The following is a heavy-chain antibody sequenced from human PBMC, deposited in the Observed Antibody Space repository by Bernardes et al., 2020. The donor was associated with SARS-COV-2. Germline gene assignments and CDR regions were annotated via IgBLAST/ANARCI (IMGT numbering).Heavy chain of an antibody. CDR2: IYYSGST. CDR3: AREGARNYDILTGYTRPYYFDY. J-gene: IGHJ4*02. CDR1: GGSISSYY. V-gene: IGHV4-59*01. Sequence: SETLSLTCTVSGGSISSYYWSWIRQPPGTGLEWIGYIYYSGSTNYNPSLKSRVTISVDTSKNQFSLKLSSVTAADTAVYYCAREGARNYDILTGYTRPYYFDYWGQGTLVTVSS. D-gene: IGHD3-9*01.